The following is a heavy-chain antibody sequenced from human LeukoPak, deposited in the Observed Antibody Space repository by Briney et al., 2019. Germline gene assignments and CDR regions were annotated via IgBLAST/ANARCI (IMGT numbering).Heavy chain of an antibody. CDR1: GFMFSNYG. J-gene: IGHJ4*02. Sequence: GGSLRLSCAASGFMFSNYGMQWVRQTPGKGLEWVAVISYDGSNKYYADSVKGRFAISGDNSKNTLSLQMSSLRADDTAIYYCAKEGYYYDSSGYYYFDYWGQGTLVTVSS. V-gene: IGHV3-30*18. D-gene: IGHD3-22*01. CDR2: ISYDGSNK. CDR3: AKEGYYYDSSGYYYFDY.